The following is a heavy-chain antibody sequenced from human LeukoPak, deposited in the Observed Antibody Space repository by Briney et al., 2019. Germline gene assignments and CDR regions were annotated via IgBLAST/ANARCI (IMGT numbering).Heavy chain of an antibody. V-gene: IGHV4-34*01. CDR1: GGSFSGYY. CDR2: MNHSGST. D-gene: IGHD3-22*01. J-gene: IGHJ4*02. CDR3: ARHHYYDSSGDY. Sequence: SETLSLTCAVYGGSFSGYYWSWIRQPPGKGLEWIGEMNHSGSTNYNPSLKSRVTISVDTSKNQFSLKLSSVTAADTAVYYCARHHYYDSSGDYWGQGTLVTVSS.